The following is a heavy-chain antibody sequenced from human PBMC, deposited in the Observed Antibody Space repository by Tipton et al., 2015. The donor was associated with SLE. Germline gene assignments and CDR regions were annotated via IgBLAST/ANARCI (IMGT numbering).Heavy chain of an antibody. V-gene: IGHV4-34*01. CDR1: GGSFSGYY. D-gene: IGHD3-10*01. CDR2: IYYSGST. Sequence: TLSLTCAVYGGSFSGYYWGWIRQPPGKGLEWIGSIYYSGSTYYNPSLKSRVTISVDTSKNQFSLKVSSVTAADTAVYYCASFEVRGVTPFQNPWGHGTLVTVSS. J-gene: IGHJ5*02. CDR3: ASFEVRGVTPFQNP.